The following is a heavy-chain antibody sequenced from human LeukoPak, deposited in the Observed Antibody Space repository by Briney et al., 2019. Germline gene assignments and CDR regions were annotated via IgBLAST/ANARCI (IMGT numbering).Heavy chain of an antibody. V-gene: IGHV3-33*01. CDR2: IWYDGSNK. CDR1: GFTFSSYG. D-gene: IGHD3-9*01. Sequence: GGSLRLSCAASGFTFSSYGMHWVRQAPGKGLEWVAVIWYDGSNKCYADSVKGRFTISRDNSKNTLYLQMNSLRAEDTAVYYCARDRILTGYYKGIFDYWGQGTLVTVSS. J-gene: IGHJ4*02. CDR3: ARDRILTGYYKGIFDY.